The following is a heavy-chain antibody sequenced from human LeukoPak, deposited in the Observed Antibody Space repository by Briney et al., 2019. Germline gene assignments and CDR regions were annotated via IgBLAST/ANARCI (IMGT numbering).Heavy chain of an antibody. CDR3: AHSIAVAGSFDY. CDR2: ISGSGGST. V-gene: IGHV3-23*01. CDR1: GFTFSSYA. Sequence: GGSLRLSRAASGFTFSSYAMSWVRQAPGKGLEWVSAISGSGGSTYYADSVKGRFTISRDNSKNTLYLQMNSLRAEDTAVYYCAHSIAVAGSFDYWGQGTLVTVSS. D-gene: IGHD6-19*01. J-gene: IGHJ4*02.